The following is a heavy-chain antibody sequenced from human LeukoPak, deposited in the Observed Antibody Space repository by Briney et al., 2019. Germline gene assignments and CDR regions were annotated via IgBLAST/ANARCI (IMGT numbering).Heavy chain of an antibody. CDR2: INSDGSST. Sequence: GGSLRLSCAASGFTFSSYWMHWVRHAPGKGLVWVSRINSDGSSTSYADSVKGRFTISRDNSKNTLYLQMNSLRAEDTAIYHCAKDTGSGWGVVISGPALDVWGQGTMVTVSS. D-gene: IGHD3-3*01. CDR1: GFTFSSYW. CDR3: AKDTGSGWGVVISGPALDV. J-gene: IGHJ3*01. V-gene: IGHV3-74*01.